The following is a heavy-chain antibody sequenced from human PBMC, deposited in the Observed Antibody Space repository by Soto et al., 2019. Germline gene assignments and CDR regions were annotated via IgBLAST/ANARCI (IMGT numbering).Heavy chain of an antibody. Sequence: QVRLQQWGAGLLKPSETLSLTCAVYGGSFSGYYWSWIRQPPGKGLEWIGEINESGSTKYNPSLKSRVTISVDTSKNQFSLKMSAETAADTAVYYCAIEGNSYGYFYFDYWGQGTLVTVSS. CDR2: INESGST. CDR3: AIEGNSYGYFYFDY. D-gene: IGHD5-18*01. V-gene: IGHV4-34*01. CDR1: GGSFSGYY. J-gene: IGHJ4*02.